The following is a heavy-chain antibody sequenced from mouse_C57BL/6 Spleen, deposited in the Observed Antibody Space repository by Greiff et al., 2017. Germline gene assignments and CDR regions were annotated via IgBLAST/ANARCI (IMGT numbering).Heavy chain of an antibody. J-gene: IGHJ2*01. D-gene: IGHD1-1*01. Sequence: VQLQQSGPELVKPGASVKISCKASGYTFTDYYMNWVKQSHGKSLEWIGDINPNNGGTSYNQKFKGKATLTVDKSSSTAYMELRSLTSEDSAVYYCARPSITTVVEEDYFDYWGQGTTLTVSS. V-gene: IGHV1-26*01. CDR3: ARPSITTVVEEDYFDY. CDR2: INPNNGGT. CDR1: GYTFTDYY.